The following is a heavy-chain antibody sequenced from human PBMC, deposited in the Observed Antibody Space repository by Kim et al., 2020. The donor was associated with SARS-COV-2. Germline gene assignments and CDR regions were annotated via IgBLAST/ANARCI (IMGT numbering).Heavy chain of an antibody. Sequence: SETLSLTCAVSGGSISSSNWWSWVRQPPGKGLEWIGEIYHSGSTNYNPSLKSRVTISVDKSKNQFSLKLSSVTAADTAVYYCARERHDYGDYVRYYGMDVWGQGTTVTVSS. CDR2: IYHSGST. V-gene: IGHV4-4*02. D-gene: IGHD4-17*01. CDR3: ARERHDYGDYVRYYGMDV. CDR1: GGSISSSNW. J-gene: IGHJ6*02.